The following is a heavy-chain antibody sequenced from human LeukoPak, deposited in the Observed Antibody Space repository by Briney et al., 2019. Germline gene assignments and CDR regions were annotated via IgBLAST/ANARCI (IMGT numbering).Heavy chain of an antibody. J-gene: IGHJ4*02. D-gene: IGHD3-22*01. CDR1: GFTVSSNY. Sequence: GGSLRLSCAASGFTVSSNYMSWVRQAPGKGLEWVSVIYSGGTTNYADSVKGRFTISRDNSKNTLFLQMNSLKTEDTAVYYCSTIFPYDSNVDWGQGTLVTVSS. CDR3: STIFPYDSNVD. CDR2: IYSGGTT. V-gene: IGHV3-53*01.